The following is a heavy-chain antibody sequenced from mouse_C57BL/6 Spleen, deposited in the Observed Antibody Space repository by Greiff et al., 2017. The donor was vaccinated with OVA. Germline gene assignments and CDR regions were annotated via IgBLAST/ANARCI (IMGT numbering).Heavy chain of an antibody. Sequence: VQLQQSGAELARPGASVKLSCKASGYTFTSYGISWVKQRTGQGLEWIGEIYPRSGNTYYNEKFKGKATLTADKSSSTAYMELRSLTSEDSAVYFCARGEENDYDDVLFDYWGQGTTLTVSS. CDR2: IYPRSGNT. D-gene: IGHD2-4*01. CDR1: GYTFTSYG. J-gene: IGHJ2*01. CDR3: ARGEENDYDDVLFDY. V-gene: IGHV1-81*01.